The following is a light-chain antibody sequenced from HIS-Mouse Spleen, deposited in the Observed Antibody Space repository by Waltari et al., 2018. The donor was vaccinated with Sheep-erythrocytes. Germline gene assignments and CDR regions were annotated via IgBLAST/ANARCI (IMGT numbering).Light chain of an antibody. CDR3: QQLNSYPHT. CDR2: AAS. J-gene: IGKJ2*01. Sequence: LTQSPATLSLSPGERATLSCRASQGISSYLAWYQQKPGKAPKLLIYAASTLQSGVPSRFSGSGSGTEFTLTISSLQPEDFATYYCQQLNSYPHTFGQGTKLEIK. CDR1: QGISSY. V-gene: IGKV1-9*01.